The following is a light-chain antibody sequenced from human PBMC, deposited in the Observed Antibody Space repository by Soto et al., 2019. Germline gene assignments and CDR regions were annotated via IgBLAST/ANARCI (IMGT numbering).Light chain of an antibody. CDR3: QQFNKYPLT. CDR1: QGIFSA. Sequence: AIQLTQSPSSLSASVGDTVTITCRASQGIFSALAWYQQRPGKPPKVLISDASTLENGVPSRFSGSGSGTDFTLTISSLQAEDFATYYCQQFNKYPLTFGQGTRLDIK. V-gene: IGKV1D-13*01. J-gene: IGKJ5*01. CDR2: DAS.